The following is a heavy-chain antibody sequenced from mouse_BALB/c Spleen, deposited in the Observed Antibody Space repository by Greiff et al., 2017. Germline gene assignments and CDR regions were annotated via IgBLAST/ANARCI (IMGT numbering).Heavy chain of an antibody. CDR3: ADYDDAMDY. Sequence: VQLQQSGAELVKPGASVKLSCTASGFNIKDTYMHWVKQRPEQGLEWIGRIDPADGNTKYDPKFQGKATITADTSSNTAYLQLSSLTSEDAAVYYCADYDDAMDYWGQGTSVTVSS. V-gene: IGHV14-3*02. CDR1: GFNIKDTY. CDR2: IDPADGNT. J-gene: IGHJ4*01. D-gene: IGHD2-4*01.